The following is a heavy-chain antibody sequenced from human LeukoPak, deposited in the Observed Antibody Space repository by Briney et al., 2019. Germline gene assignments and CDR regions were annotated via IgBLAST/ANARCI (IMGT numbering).Heavy chain of an antibody. CDR2: IKQDGSEK. V-gene: IGHV3-7*01. J-gene: IGHJ4*02. CDR3: ARGFYDSSDYPFDY. CDR1: GFTFSSYW. Sequence: PGGSLRLSCAASGFTFSSYWMSWVRQAPGKGLEWVANIKQDGSEKYYVDSVKGRFTISRDNAKNSMYLQMNSLSAEDTAVYYCARGFYDSSDYPFDYWGQGTLVTVSS. D-gene: IGHD3-22*01.